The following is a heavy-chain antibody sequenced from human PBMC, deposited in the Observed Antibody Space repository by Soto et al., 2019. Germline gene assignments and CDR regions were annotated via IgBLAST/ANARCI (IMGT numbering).Heavy chain of an antibody. D-gene: IGHD3-3*01. CDR1: GFTFRSYS. Sequence: PGGSLRLSCAASGFTFRSYSMNWVRQAPGKGLEWVSYISSSSSTIYYADSVKGRFTISRDNAKNSLYLQMNSLRDEDTAVYYCARVTDFWSGYGPRGFDYWGQGTLVTVSS. J-gene: IGHJ4*02. CDR2: ISSSSSTI. CDR3: ARVTDFWSGYGPRGFDY. V-gene: IGHV3-48*02.